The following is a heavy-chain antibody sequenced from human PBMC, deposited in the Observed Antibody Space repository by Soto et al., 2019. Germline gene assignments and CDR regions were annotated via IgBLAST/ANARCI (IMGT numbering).Heavy chain of an antibody. CDR3: ARVGMVATSDY. D-gene: IGHD5-12*01. V-gene: IGHV4-59*01. CDR1: GGSISSYY. CDR2: IYYSGST. J-gene: IGHJ4*02. Sequence: QVQLQESGPGLVKPSETLSLTCTVSGGSISSYYWSWIRQPPGKGLEWIGYIYYSGSTNYNPSLKSRVTISVDTSKNQFSLKLSSVTAADTAVYYCARVGMVATSDYWGQGTLVTVSS.